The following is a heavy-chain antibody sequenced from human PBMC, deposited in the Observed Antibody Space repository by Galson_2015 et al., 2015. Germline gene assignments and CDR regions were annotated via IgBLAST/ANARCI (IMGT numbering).Heavy chain of an antibody. CDR3: AREFYGMDV. Sequence: CAISGDSVSSNSAACNWIRQTPPSGLEWLGRTYYRSKWYNDYAGSVKSRITINPDTSQNQSSLLLNPVTPEDPAVYYCAREFYGMDVWGQGTTVTVSS. CDR2: TYYRSKWYN. V-gene: IGHV6-1*01. CDR1: GDSVSSNSAA. J-gene: IGHJ6*02.